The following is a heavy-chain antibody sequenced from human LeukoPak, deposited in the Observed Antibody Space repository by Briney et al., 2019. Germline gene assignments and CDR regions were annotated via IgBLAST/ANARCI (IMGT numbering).Heavy chain of an antibody. Sequence: PSQTLSLTCAVSGGSISSGGYSWSWIRQPPGKGLEWIGEINHSGSTNYNPSLKSRVTISVDTSKNQFSLKLSSVTAADTAVYYCARGSWIQPFDYWGQGTLVTVSS. D-gene: IGHD5-18*01. CDR3: ARGSWIQPFDY. V-gene: IGHV4-30-2*01. J-gene: IGHJ4*02. CDR2: INHSGST. CDR1: GGSISSGGYS.